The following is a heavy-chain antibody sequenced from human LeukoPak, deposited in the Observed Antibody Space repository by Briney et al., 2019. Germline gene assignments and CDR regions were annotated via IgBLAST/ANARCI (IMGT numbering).Heavy chain of an antibody. D-gene: IGHD5-18*01. CDR3: VSVVDTATNYFDY. CDR2: IYYSGST. J-gene: IGHJ4*02. V-gene: IGHV4-39*01. CDR1: GGSISSSSYY. Sequence: SETLSLTCTVSGGSISSSSYYWGWIRQPPGKGLEWIGSIYYSGSTYYNPSLKSRVTISVDTSKNQFSLKLSSVTAADTAVYYCVSVVDTATNYFDYWGQGTLVTVSS.